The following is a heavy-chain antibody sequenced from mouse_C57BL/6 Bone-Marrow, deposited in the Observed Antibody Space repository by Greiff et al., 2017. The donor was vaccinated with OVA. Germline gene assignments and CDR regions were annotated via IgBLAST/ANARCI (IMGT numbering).Heavy chain of an antibody. J-gene: IGHJ4*01. CDR1: GYTFTDYY. Sequence: LVEPGASVKMSCKASGYTFTDYYMNWVKQSHGKSLEWIGVINPYNGGTSYNQKFKGKATLTVDKSSSTAYMELNSLTSEDSAVYYCARGRGSSYYAMDYWGQGTSVTVSS. D-gene: IGHD1-1*01. CDR2: INPYNGGT. V-gene: IGHV1-19*01. CDR3: ARGRGSSYYAMDY.